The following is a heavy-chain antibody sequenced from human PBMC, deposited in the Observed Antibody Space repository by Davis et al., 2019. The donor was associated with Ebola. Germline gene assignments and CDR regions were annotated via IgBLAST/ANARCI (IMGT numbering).Heavy chain of an antibody. CDR2: INLFGST. J-gene: IGHJ4*02. V-gene: IGHV4-34*01. D-gene: IGHD4-17*01. CDR3: ARGVDYGERPPDY. Sequence: MPGGSLRLSCAVYGGSFTDYFWSWIRQPPGKGLEWIGEINLFGSTNYNPSLKSRVTISVDTSKNQFFLSLSSVTASDMAVYYCARGVDYGERPPDYWGQGTLVTVSS. CDR1: GGSFTDYF.